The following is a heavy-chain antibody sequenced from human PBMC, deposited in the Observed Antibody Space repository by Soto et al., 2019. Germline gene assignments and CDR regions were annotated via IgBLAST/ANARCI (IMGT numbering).Heavy chain of an antibody. CDR3: AKDGRVSGELYYYYYGMDV. CDR2: ISWNSGSI. D-gene: IGHD1-26*01. J-gene: IGHJ6*02. V-gene: IGHV3-9*01. CDR1: GFTFDDYA. Sequence: GGSLRLSCAASGFTFDDYAMHWVRQAPGKGLEWVSGISWNSGSIGYADSVKGRFTISRDNAKNSLYLQMNSLRAEDTALYYCAKDGRVSGELYYYYYGMDVWGQGTTVTVSS.